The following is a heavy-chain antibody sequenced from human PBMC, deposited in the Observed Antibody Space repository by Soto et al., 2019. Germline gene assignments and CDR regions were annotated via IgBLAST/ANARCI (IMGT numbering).Heavy chain of an antibody. V-gene: IGHV1-18*01. J-gene: IGHJ4*02. D-gene: IGHD5-12*01. CDR1: GYTFTSYG. Sequence: QVQLVQSGAEVKKPGASVKVSCKASGYTFTSYGISWVRQAPGQGLEWMGWISAYNGNTNYAQKLQGRVTMTTDTSXTTAYMELRTLRSDDTAVYYCARDPEEMATPGDFDYWGQGTLVTVSS. CDR2: ISAYNGNT. CDR3: ARDPEEMATPGDFDY.